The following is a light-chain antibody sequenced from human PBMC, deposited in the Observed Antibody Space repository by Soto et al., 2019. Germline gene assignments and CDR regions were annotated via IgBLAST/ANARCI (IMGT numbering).Light chain of an antibody. CDR3: SSYAGSNKVV. J-gene: IGLJ2*01. V-gene: IGLV2-8*01. CDR2: EVS. Sequence: QSALTQPPSASGSPGQSVTISCTGTSSDVGGYNYVSWYQQHPGKAPKLMIYEVSKRPSGVPDRFSGSKSGNTASLTVSGLQAEDEADYYCSSYAGSNKVVFGGGTKLTDL. CDR1: SSDVGGYNY.